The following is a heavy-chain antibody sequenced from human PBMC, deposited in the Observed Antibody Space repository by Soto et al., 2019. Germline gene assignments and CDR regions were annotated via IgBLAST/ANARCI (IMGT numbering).Heavy chain of an antibody. J-gene: IGHJ5*02. D-gene: IGHD3-16*02. CDR2: ISSSSSYI. CDR1: GFTFSSYS. V-gene: IGHV3-21*01. CDR3: ARDYDYIWGSYRVNWFDP. Sequence: GGSLRLSCAASGFTFSSYSMNWVRQAPGKGLEWVSSISSSSSYIYCADSVKGRFTISRDNAKNSLYLQMNSLRAEDTAVYYCARDYDYIWGSYRVNWFDPWGQGTLVTVSS.